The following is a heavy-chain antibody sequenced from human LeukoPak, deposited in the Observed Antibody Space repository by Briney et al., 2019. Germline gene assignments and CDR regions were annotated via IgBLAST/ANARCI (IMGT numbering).Heavy chain of an antibody. CDR1: GFTFSSYA. CDR2: ISSSSSYI. V-gene: IGHV3-21*01. CDR3: ARDRGGTAMPNY. Sequence: GGSLRLSCAASGFTFSSYAMHWVRQAPGKGLEWVSSISSSSSYIYYADSVKGRFTISRDNAKNSLYLQMNSLRAEDTAVYYCARDRGGTAMPNYWGQGTLVTVSS. J-gene: IGHJ4*02. D-gene: IGHD5-18*01.